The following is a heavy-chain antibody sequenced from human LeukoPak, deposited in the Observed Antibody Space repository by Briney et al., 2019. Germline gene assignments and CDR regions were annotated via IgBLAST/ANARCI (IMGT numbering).Heavy chain of an antibody. CDR2: ISDSGGST. J-gene: IGHJ4*02. CDR3: AKDRDIVVVPAAPHY. V-gene: IGHV3-23*01. CDR1: GFTFSSYA. D-gene: IGHD2-2*01. Sequence: GGSLRLSCAASGFTFSSYAMSWVRRAPGKGLEWVSAISDSGGSTYYADSVKGLFTISRDNSKNTLYLQMNSLRAEDTAVYYCAKDRDIVVVPAAPHYWGQGTLVTVSS.